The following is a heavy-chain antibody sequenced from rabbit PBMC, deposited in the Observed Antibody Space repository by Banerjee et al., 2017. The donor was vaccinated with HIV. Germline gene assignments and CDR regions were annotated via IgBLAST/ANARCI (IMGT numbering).Heavy chain of an antibody. D-gene: IGHD6-1*01. Sequence: QEQLEESGGDLVKPEGSLTLTCTASGFSFSNKYVMCWVRQAPGKGLEWIACINTSSGNTVYASWAKGRFTISKTSSTTVTLQMTSLTAADTATYFCARVGYAGYAGYGYGVFNLWGPGTLVTVS. CDR2: INTSSGNT. CDR1: GFSFSNKYV. J-gene: IGHJ4*01. V-gene: IGHV1S45*01. CDR3: ARVGYAGYAGYGYGVFNL.